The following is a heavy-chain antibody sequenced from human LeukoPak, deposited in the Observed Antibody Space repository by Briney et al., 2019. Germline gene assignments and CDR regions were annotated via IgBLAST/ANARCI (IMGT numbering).Heavy chain of an antibody. Sequence: SETLSLTCAVYGGSFSGYYWSWIRQPPGKGLEWIGEINHSGSTNYNPSLKSRVTISIDTSKKQFSLKVKSVTAADTAVYYCARLPLGAFGEVLNFDSWGQGILVTVSS. CDR3: ARLPLGAFGEVLNFDS. V-gene: IGHV4-34*01. CDR2: INHSGST. J-gene: IGHJ4*02. D-gene: IGHD3-10*01. CDR1: GGSFSGYY.